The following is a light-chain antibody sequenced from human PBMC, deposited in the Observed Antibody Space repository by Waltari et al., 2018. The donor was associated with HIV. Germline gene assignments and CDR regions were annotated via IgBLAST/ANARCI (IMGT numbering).Light chain of an antibody. CDR2: GPP. V-gene: IGKV3-20*01. CDR3: LQHATLPYT. Sequence: EIVLTQSPATLSLSPGGRASLSCRASQSVNNGYLAWYQWKPGQAPRLVIYGPPRRATGVPDRFTGSGSGTDFTLTISRLQPEDFAVYYCLQHATLPYTFGQGTKLEI. CDR1: QSVNNGY. J-gene: IGKJ2*01.